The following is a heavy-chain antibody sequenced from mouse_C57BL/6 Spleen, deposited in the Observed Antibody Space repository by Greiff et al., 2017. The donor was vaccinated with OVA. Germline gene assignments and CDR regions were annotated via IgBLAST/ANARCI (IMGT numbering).Heavy chain of an antibody. D-gene: IGHD2-10*01. Sequence: QVQLQQPGAELVRPGSSVKLSCKASGYTFTSYWMHWVKQRPIQGLEWIGNIYPSDSETHYNQKFKDKATLTVDKSSSTAYMQLSSLTSEDSAVYYCARGAYSHFDDWGQGTTLTVAS. CDR3: ARGAYSHFDD. CDR2: IYPSDSET. V-gene: IGHV1-52*01. J-gene: IGHJ2*01. CDR1: GYTFTSYW.